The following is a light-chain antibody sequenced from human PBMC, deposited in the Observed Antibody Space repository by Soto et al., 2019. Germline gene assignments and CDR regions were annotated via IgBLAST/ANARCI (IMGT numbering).Light chain of an antibody. CDR3: QQYDSSPRT. CDR2: GAS. CDR1: HSVSSSY. J-gene: IGKJ1*01. V-gene: IGKV3-20*01. Sequence: EIVLTQSPGTLSLSPGERATLSCRASHSVSSSYLAWYQQKPGQAPSLLIYGASNRATGIPDRFSGSGSGTDFTLTISRLEPEDFAVYYCQQYDSSPRTF.